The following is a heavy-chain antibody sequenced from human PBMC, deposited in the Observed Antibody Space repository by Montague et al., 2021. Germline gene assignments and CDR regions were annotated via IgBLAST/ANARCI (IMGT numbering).Heavy chain of an antibody. Sequence: TLSLTCGVSGGSISSTSYYWSWIRQQPGKGWEWIGYIYYSGSTYYNPSLKLRVTMSVDTSQNQFSLNLNSVAAADTAVYYCARVVATVTAPFDFWGQGMLVTVSS. D-gene: IGHD5-12*01. J-gene: IGHJ4*02. CDR2: IYYSGST. CDR1: GGSISSTSYY. V-gene: IGHV4-31*11. CDR3: ARVVATVTAPFDF.